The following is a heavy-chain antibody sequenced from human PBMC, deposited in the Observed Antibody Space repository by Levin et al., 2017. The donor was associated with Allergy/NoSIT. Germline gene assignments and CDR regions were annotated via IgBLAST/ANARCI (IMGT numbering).Heavy chain of an antibody. Sequence: SETLSLTCSVSGYSISSGHFWAWIRQIPGKGLEWIGGVYHSGNTYYKSSLKSRVTMSVDTSKNQFSLQLRSVTAADTAIYFCARRDGTSAAVNWFDRWGPGTQVTVSA. CDR2: VYHSGNT. CDR1: GYSISSGHF. V-gene: IGHV4-38-2*01. D-gene: IGHD6-13*01. CDR3: ARRDGTSAAVNWFDR. J-gene: IGHJ5*02.